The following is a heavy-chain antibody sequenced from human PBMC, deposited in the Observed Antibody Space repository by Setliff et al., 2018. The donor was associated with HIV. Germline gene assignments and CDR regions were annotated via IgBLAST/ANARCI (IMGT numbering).Heavy chain of an antibody. CDR3: ARENYDSSMDV. Sequence: SETLSLTCTVSGGSISSYYWSWIRQPPGKGLEWIGYIYYSGSTYYNSSLKSRVIISVDTSKNQFSLKLSSVTAADTAVYYCARENYDSSMDVWGQGTTVTVSS. CDR2: IYYSGST. J-gene: IGHJ6*02. D-gene: IGHD3-3*01. CDR1: GGSISSYY. V-gene: IGHV4-59*06.